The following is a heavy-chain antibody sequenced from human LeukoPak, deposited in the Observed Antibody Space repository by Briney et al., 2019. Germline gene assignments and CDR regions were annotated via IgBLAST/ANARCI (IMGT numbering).Heavy chain of an antibody. J-gene: IGHJ4*02. D-gene: IGHD6-13*01. CDR3: TTEGQQMESSGFDY. V-gene: IGHV3-15*07. Sequence: GGSLRLSCAASGFTFTYAWMNWVRQAPGEGLEWVGRIASRPAGGAIDYADSARGRFTISRDDSKNTLYLQMNSLKTEDTAVYYCTTEGQQMESSGFDYWGQGTPVTVSS. CDR2: IASRPAGGAI. CDR1: GFTFTYAW.